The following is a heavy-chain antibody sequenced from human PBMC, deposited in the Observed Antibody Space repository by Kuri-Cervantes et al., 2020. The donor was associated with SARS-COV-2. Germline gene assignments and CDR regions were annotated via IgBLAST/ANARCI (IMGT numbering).Heavy chain of an antibody. Sequence: LRLSCTVSGASISSGGHYWNWIRQHPGKGLEWIGYIYYSGYTYYNPSLKSRLIISVDTSENQFSLKLTSVTAADTAVYYCASSPLGSGYWFDPWGQGTLVTVSS. CDR2: IYYSGYT. CDR1: GASISSGGHY. D-gene: IGHD1-26*01. V-gene: IGHV4-31*03. J-gene: IGHJ5*02. CDR3: ASSPLGSGYWFDP.